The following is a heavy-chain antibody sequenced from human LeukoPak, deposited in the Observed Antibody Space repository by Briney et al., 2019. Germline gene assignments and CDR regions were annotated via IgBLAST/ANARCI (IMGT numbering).Heavy chain of an antibody. Sequence: GGSLRLSCAASGFIFIGYGMHWVRLAPGKGPEWVAFIQPNGHDTYYGDSVKGRFMISRDNSKNTVDLQMNSLRGDDTATYYCAKEGAASWDVDVWGKGTTVTVSS. CDR2: IQPNGHDT. D-gene: IGHD4/OR15-4a*01. J-gene: IGHJ6*04. CDR3: AKEGAASWDVDV. V-gene: IGHV3-30*02. CDR1: GFIFIGYG.